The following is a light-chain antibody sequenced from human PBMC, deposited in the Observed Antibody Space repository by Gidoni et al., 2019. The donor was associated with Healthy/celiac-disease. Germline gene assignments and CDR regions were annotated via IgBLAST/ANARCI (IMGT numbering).Light chain of an antibody. J-gene: IGLJ1*01. V-gene: IGLV3-16*01. CDR3: LSADSGGTYYV. CDR2: KDS. Sequence: SYELTQPPSVSVSLGQMARITCSGEALPKKYAYWYQQKPGQFPVLVIYKDSERPSGIPERFSGSSSGTIVTLTISGVQAEDEADYYCLSADSGGTYYVFGTGTKVTVL. CDR1: ALPKKY.